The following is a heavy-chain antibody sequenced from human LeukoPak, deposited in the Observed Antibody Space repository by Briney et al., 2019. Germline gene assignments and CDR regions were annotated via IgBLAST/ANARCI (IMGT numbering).Heavy chain of an antibody. CDR1: GYTFSSYG. Sequence: ASVKVSCKASGYTFSSYGISWVRQAPGQGLEWMGWISASDGDTNYAQKLQGRVTMTTDTSTSTAYMELRGLRSDDTAVYFCARDYYGTPPLDYWGQGTLVTVSS. D-gene: IGHD3-10*01. CDR3: ARDYYGTPPLDY. CDR2: ISASDGDT. V-gene: IGHV1-18*01. J-gene: IGHJ4*02.